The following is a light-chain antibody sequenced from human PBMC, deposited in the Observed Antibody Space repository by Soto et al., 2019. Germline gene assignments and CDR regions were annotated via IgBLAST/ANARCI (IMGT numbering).Light chain of an antibody. J-gene: IGKJ2*01. Sequence: EIVLTQSPGTLSLSPGERATLSCRASQSVSSSYLAWYQQKPGQAPRLLIYGASSRATGIPDRFSGSGSGTDFTLTISRLEPEDFAVYYCQQYAISPPFTFAQGTKVDIK. V-gene: IGKV3-20*01. CDR1: QSVSSSY. CDR3: QQYAISPPFT. CDR2: GAS.